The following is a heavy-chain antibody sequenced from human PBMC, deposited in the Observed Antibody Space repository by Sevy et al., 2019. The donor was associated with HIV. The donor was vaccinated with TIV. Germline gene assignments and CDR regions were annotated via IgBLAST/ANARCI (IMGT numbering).Heavy chain of an antibody. CDR3: ARDYVLPATIDYYYYGMDV. J-gene: IGHJ6*02. V-gene: IGHV3-21*01. Sequence: GGSLRLSCAASGFNFRTYNMNWVRQAPGKGLEWVSSVSSSSSYIYYADSVKGRFTISRDNAKTSLYLQMNSLRAEDMAVYYCARDYVLPATIDYYYYGMDVWGLGTTVTVSS. CDR2: VSSSSSYI. D-gene: IGHD2-2*01. CDR1: GFNFRTYN.